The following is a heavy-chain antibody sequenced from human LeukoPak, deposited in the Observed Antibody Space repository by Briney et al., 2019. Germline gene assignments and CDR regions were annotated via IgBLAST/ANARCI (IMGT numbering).Heavy chain of an antibody. CDR2: INPSGGST. CDR3: ARETEGSGSYYNGGFDY. J-gene: IGHJ4*02. V-gene: IGHV1-46*01. Sequence: ASVKVSCKASGYTFTGYYMHWVRQAPGQGLEWMGIINPSGGSTSYAQKFQGRVTMTRDTSTSTVYMELSSLRSEDTAVYYCARETEGSGSYYNGGFDYWGQGTLVTVSS. CDR1: GYTFTGYY. D-gene: IGHD3-10*01.